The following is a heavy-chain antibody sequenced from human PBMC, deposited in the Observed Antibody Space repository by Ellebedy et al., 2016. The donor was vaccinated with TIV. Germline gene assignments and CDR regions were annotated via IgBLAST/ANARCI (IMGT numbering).Heavy chain of an antibody. D-gene: IGHD3-22*01. CDR2: IIPIFGTA. CDR3: ARGSKRVITFTYYYYGMDV. V-gene: IGHV1-69*13. J-gene: IGHJ6*02. CDR1: GGTFSNYA. Sequence: ASVKVSXXASGGTFSNYAISWVRQAPGQGLEWMGGIIPIFGTANYAQKFQGRVTITADESTSTAYMELSSLRSEDTAVYYCARGSKRVITFTYYYYGMDVWGQGTTVTVSS.